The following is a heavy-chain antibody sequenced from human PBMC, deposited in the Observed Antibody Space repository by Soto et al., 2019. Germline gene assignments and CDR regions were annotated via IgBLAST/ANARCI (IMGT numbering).Heavy chain of an antibody. Sequence: QVQLVQSGTEVKKPGSSVKVSCKASGDTFSFYTINWVRQAPGLGLEWVGRINPIVSISNYAQKFQGGVSITADKTTSTAYMELRSLRSDDTAMYFCAASYGSGYRAFDYWGQGALVIVSS. CDR2: INPIVSIS. CDR1: GDTFSFYT. D-gene: IGHD3-10*01. CDR3: AASYGSGYRAFDY. V-gene: IGHV1-69*02. J-gene: IGHJ4*02.